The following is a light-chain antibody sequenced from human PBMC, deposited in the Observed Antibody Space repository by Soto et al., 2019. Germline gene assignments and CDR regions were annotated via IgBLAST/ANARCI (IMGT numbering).Light chain of an antibody. CDR1: QSIRSY. CDR2: AAS. CDR3: QQLNSYTLT. J-gene: IGKJ5*01. Sequence: DIQMTQSPSSLSASVGDRVTITCRASQSIRSYLNWYQQKPGKAPKIXIYAASSLQSGVPSRFSGSGSGTDFTLTISSLQPEDFETYYCQQLNSYTLTFGQGTRLEIK. V-gene: IGKV1-39*01.